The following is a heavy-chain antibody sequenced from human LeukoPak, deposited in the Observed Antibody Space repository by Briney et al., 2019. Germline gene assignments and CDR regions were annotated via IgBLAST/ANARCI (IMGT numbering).Heavy chain of an antibody. CDR3: ARSSILKYGSGTYNY. D-gene: IGHD3-10*01. Sequence: SETLSLTCAVYGGSFNGYYWSWIRQPPGKGLEWIGEINHSGSTNYNPSLKSRVTISVDTSKNQFSLKLSSVTAADTAVYYCARSSILKYGSGTYNYWGQGTLVTVSS. V-gene: IGHV4-34*01. CDR1: GGSFNGYY. CDR2: INHSGST. J-gene: IGHJ4*02.